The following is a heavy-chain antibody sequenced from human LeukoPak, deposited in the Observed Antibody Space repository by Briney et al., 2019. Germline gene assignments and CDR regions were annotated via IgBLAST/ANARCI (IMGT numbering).Heavy chain of an antibody. CDR2: ISAYNGDT. CDR3: ARDYYGSGRGYNWFDP. CDR1: GYTFTSYG. D-gene: IGHD3-10*01. J-gene: IGHJ5*02. Sequence: ASVKVSCKASGYTFTSYGISWVRQAPGQPLERMGWISAYNGDTNYAQKPRGTVTMTTDKYTSTGYMELRSLRSDDTAVYYCARDYYGSGRGYNWFDPWGQGTLVTVSS. V-gene: IGHV1-18*01.